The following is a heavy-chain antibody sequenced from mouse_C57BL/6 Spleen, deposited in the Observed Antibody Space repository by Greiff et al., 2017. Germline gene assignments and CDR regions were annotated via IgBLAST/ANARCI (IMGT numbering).Heavy chain of an antibody. CDR3: AREWEAYYYGSSWYFDV. CDR2: INPNNGGT. Sequence: EVQRVESGPELVKPGASVKMSCKASGYTFTDYNMHWVKQSHGKSLEWIGYINPNNGGTSYNQKFKGKATLTVNKSSSTAYMELRSLTSEDSAVYYCAREWEAYYYGSSWYFDVWGTGTTVTVSS. CDR1: GYTFTDYN. D-gene: IGHD1-1*01. V-gene: IGHV1-22*01. J-gene: IGHJ1*03.